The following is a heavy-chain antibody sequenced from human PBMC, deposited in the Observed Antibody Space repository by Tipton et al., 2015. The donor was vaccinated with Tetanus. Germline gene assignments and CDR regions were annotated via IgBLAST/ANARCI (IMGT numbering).Heavy chain of an antibody. D-gene: IGHD6-13*01. J-gene: IGHJ6*02. V-gene: IGHV5-51*01. CDR1: GYSFTSYW. CDR2: IYPGDSDT. CDR3: ARLIAAAGMYYYYGMDV. Sequence: QLVQSGAEVKKPGESLKISCKGSGYSFTSYWIGWVRQMPGKGLEWMGIIYPGDSDTRYSPSFQGQVTISADKSISTAYLRWSSRKASGTAMYYCARLIAAAGMYYYYGMDVWGQGTTVTVSS.